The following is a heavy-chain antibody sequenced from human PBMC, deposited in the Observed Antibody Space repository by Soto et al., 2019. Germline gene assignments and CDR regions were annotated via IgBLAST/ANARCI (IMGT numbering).Heavy chain of an antibody. Sequence: PSETLSLTCTVSGGSISSYYWSWIRQPPGKGLEWIGYIYHSGSTNYNPSLKSRVTISVDKSKNHCSLKLSSVTAADTAVYYCAREPIVGAIRQDAFDIWGQGTMVTVSS. J-gene: IGHJ3*02. CDR3: AREPIVGAIRQDAFDI. CDR1: GGSISSYY. V-gene: IGHV4-59*12. D-gene: IGHD1-26*01. CDR2: IYHSGST.